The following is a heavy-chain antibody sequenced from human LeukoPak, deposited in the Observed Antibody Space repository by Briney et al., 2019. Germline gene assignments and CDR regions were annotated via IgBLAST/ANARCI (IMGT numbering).Heavy chain of an antibody. J-gene: IGHJ6*02. CDR1: GFTFSSYG. Sequence: GGSLRLSCAASGFTFSSYGMHWVRQAPGKGLEWGAVIWYDGSNKYYADSVKGRFTISRDNSKNTLYLQMNSLRAEDTAVYYCARRSGRNYYNYYYYGMDVWGQGTTVTVSS. D-gene: IGHD1-26*01. CDR2: IWYDGSNK. V-gene: IGHV3-33*01. CDR3: ARRSGRNYYNYYYYGMDV.